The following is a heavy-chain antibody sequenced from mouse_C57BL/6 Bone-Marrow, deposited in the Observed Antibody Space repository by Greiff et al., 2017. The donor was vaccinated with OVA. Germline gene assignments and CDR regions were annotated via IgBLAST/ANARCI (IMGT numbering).Heavy chain of an antibody. J-gene: IGHJ2*01. Sequence: QVQLKESGAELVRPGASVKLSCKASGYTFTDYYINWVKQRPGQGLEWIARIYPGSGNTYYNEKFKGKATLTAEKSSSTAYMQLSSLTSEDSAVYFCARRDSSGPGYFDYWGQGTTLTVSS. V-gene: IGHV1-76*01. CDR3: ARRDSSGPGYFDY. CDR2: IYPGSGNT. CDR1: GYTFTDYY. D-gene: IGHD3-2*02.